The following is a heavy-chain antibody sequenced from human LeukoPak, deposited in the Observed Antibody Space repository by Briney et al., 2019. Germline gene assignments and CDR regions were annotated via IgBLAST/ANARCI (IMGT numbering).Heavy chain of an antibody. CDR2: ISYDGSNK. CDR1: GFTFSSYG. D-gene: IGHD1-26*01. CDR3: AKGLRDPTDYGRVDY. J-gene: IGHJ4*02. Sequence: GRSLRLSCAASGFTFSSYGMHWVRQAPGKGLEWVAVISYDGSNKYYADSVKGRFTISRDNSKNTLYLQMNSLRVEDTAVYYCAKGLRDPTDYGRVDYWGQGTLVTVSS. V-gene: IGHV3-30*18.